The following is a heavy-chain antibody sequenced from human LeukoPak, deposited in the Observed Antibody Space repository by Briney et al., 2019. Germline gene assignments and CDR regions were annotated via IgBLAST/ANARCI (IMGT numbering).Heavy chain of an antibody. D-gene: IGHD6-19*01. CDR2: VSGNGAGT. J-gene: IGHJ4*02. CDR1: GFTFSSYA. Sequence: GGSLRLSCAASGFTFSSYAMSWVRQAPGKGLEWVSGVSGNGAGTYYADSVKGRFTISRDNSKNTLYMQMNSLRAEDTAVYYCAKIPWNSRGWSINYWGQGTLVTVSS. CDR3: AKIPWNSRGWSINY. V-gene: IGHV3-23*01.